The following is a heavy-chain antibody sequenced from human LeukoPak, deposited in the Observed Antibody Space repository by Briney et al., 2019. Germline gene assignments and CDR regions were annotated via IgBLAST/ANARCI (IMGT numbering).Heavy chain of an antibody. Sequence: SVKVSCKASGGTFSSYAISWVRQAPGQGLEWMGGIIPIFGKANYAQKFQGRVTITTNESTSTAYMELSSLRSEDTAVYYCASGKQLVESGGFDPWGQGTLVTVSS. J-gene: IGHJ5*02. V-gene: IGHV1-69*05. CDR1: GGTFSSYA. D-gene: IGHD6-6*01. CDR3: ASGKQLVESGGFDP. CDR2: IIPIFGKA.